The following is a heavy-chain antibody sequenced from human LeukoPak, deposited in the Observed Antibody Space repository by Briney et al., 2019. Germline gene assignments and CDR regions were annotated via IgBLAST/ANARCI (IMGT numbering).Heavy chain of an antibody. D-gene: IGHD3-3*01. CDR2: INHSGST. CDR1: GGSFSGYY. CDR3: ARGRFLEWLLYNWFDP. J-gene: IGHJ5*02. Sequence: PSETLSLTCAVYGGSFSGYYWGWIRQPPGKGLEWIGEINHSGSTNYNPSLKSRVTISVDTSKNQFSLKLSSVTAADTAVYYCARGRFLEWLLYNWFDPWGQGTLVTVSS. V-gene: IGHV4-34*01.